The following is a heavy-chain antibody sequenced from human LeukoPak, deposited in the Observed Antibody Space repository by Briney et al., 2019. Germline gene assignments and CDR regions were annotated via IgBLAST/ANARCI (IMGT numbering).Heavy chain of an antibody. CDR1: GGSISSYY. D-gene: IGHD5-12*01. V-gene: IGHV4-59*08. CDR2: IYYSGST. Sequence: SETLSLTCTVSGGSISSYYWSWIRQPPGKGLEWIVYIYYSGSTNYNPSLKSRVTISVDTSKNQFSLKLSSVTAADTAVYYCARHDGGYDSVPPEELDYWGQGTLVTVYS. J-gene: IGHJ4*02. CDR3: ARHDGGYDSVPPEELDY.